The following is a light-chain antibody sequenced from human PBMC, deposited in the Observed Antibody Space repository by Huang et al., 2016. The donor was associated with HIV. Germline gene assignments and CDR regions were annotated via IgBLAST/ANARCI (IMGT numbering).Light chain of an antibody. CDR3: MQGLHQRT. J-gene: IGKJ1*01. Sequence: IVMTQTPASLSVTPGQPADISCRSSQSLLHSNGKTYLSGYLQKPGQSPQLLISEGSSRISGVPERFSGSGSGTDFTLTISRVGAEDVGVYYCMQGLHQRTFGQGTKVEI. V-gene: IGKV2-29*03. CDR1: QSLLHSNGKTY. CDR2: EGS.